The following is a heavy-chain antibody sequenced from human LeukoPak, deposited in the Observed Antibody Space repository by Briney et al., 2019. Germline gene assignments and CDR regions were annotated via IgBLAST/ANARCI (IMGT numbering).Heavy chain of an antibody. D-gene: IGHD1-14*01. CDR2: IGPTGTDR. CDR1: GFTFSSCG. J-gene: IGHJ4*02. Sequence: GGSLRLSCAASGFTFSSCGFIWVRQAPGKGLEWVSSIGPTGTDRYYADSVRGRFTISRDNAKNSMYLQMDSLRDEDTAVYYCATETIGRHYDYWGQGTLLTVSS. CDR3: ATETIGRHYDY. V-gene: IGHV3-21*01.